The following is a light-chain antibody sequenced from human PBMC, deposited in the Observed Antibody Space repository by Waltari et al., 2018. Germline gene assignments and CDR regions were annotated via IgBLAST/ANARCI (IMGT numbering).Light chain of an antibody. CDR2: EAS. J-gene: IGKJ2*01. CDR1: RSVGGW. CDR3: QQYNDFYS. Sequence: DIQITQSPSALSASVGDTVTINCRTSRSVGGWMAWFQQKPDKAPRLLIYEASSLADGVPSRFSGSGSATEFTLTISGLQPDDFATYYCQQYNDFYSFGRGTKLEI. V-gene: IGKV1-5*01.